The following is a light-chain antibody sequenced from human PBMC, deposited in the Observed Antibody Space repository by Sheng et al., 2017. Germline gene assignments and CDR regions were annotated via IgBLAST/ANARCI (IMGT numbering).Light chain of an antibody. CDR3: QSADSSGTHKV. CDR1: ALPKQY. J-gene: IGLJ2*01. Sequence: SYELTQPPSVSVSPGQTARITCSGDALPKQYAYWYQQRPGQAPLLVIYKDTERSSGIPERFSGSYSGTTVTLVISGVQAEDEADYYCQSADSSGTHKVFGGGTKLTVL. CDR2: KDT. V-gene: IGLV3-25*03.